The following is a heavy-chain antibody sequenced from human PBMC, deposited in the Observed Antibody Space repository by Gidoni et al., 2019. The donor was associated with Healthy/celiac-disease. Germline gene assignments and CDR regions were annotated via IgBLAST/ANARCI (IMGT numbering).Heavy chain of an antibody. Sequence: VQLVEAGGGVVQPGRSLRLACAACGFTFSCYGMHWVRQAPGKGLAWVAVIWYDGSNKYYVDSVKGLFTISRDNSKNTLYLQMNSLRAEDTAVYYCARDAKLQYFDIWGQGTMVTVSS. J-gene: IGHJ3*02. CDR3: ARDAKLQYFDI. D-gene: IGHD2-15*01. CDR2: IWYDGSNK. CDR1: GFTFSCYG. V-gene: IGHV3-33*01.